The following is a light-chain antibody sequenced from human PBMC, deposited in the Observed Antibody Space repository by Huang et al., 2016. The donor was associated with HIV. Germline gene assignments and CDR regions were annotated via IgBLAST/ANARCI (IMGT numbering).Light chain of an antibody. CDR1: QSITTY. V-gene: IGKV3-11*01. CDR3: QQRSGWPLT. CDR2: DTY. Sequence: EIVLTQSPHTLSLSPGERATLSCRASQSITTYLPGYQQRPAQAPRLLIYDTYYRASGIPARFSGSGSGTNFTLTIDSLEPGDLATYYCQQRSGWPLTFGGGTKVQI. J-gene: IGKJ4*01.